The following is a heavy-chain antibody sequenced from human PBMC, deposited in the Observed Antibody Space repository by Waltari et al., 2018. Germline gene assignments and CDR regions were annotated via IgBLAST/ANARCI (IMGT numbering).Heavy chain of an antibody. Sequence: STSGVGVGWIRQPPGKALEWLALIYWNDDKRYSPSLKSRLTITKDTSKNQVVLTMTNMDPVDTATYYCAHRRALDYYDSSGYYWFDPWGQG. CDR1: STSGVG. CDR3: AHRRALDYYDSSGYYWFDP. D-gene: IGHD3-22*01. V-gene: IGHV2-5*01. CDR2: IYWNDDK. J-gene: IGHJ5*02.